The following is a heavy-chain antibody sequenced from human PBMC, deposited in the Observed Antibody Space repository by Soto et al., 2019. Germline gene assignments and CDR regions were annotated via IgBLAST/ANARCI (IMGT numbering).Heavy chain of an antibody. V-gene: IGHV1-8*01. CDR2: VNPTSGNT. Sequence: QVQLVQSGAEVKKPGASVKVSCKVSGYTFTDYDINWVRQASEQGLEWMGWVNPTSGNTGYAQKLQGRVTMNWNTYRRTDYVELRSRRSEHTAVYYCASWAGYSKWGQGTLVTVST. CDR3: ASWAGYSK. D-gene: IGHD3-9*01. CDR1: GYTFTDYD. J-gene: IGHJ4*02.